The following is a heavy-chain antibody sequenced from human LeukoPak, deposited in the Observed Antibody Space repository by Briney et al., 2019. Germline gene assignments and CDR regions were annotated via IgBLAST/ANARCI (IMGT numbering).Heavy chain of an antibody. J-gene: IGHJ4*02. D-gene: IGHD4-17*01. V-gene: IGHV4-61*02. CDR2: IYTSGTT. CDR3: ARVASTVVDY. Sequence: PSQTLSLTCTVSGGSINSGSYYWSWIRQPAGKGLEWIGRIYTSGTTNYNPSLKSRVTISVDTSKNQFSLKLSSVTAADTAVYYCARVASTVVDYWGQGTLVTVSS. CDR1: GGSINSGSYY.